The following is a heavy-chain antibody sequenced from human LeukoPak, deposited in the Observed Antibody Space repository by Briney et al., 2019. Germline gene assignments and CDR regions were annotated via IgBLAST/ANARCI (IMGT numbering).Heavy chain of an antibody. CDR3: ARLRAKYQLLSGHYYMDV. CDR1: GYRFTSYW. J-gene: IGHJ6*03. Sequence: GESLKISCKGSGYRFTSYWIGWVRQMPGKGLEWMGIIYPGDSDTRYSPSFQGQVTISADKSISTAYLQWSSLKASDTAMYYCARLRAKYQLLSGHYYMDVWGKGTTVTVSS. V-gene: IGHV5-51*01. D-gene: IGHD2-2*01. CDR2: IYPGDSDT.